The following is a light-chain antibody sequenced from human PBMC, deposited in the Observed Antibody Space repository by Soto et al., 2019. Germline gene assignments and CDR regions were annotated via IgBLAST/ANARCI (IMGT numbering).Light chain of an antibody. Sequence: DIQMTQSPSTLSASVGDMVSISCRASQSISLFLASYQQKPGSPPSLLISRASTLQSGVPLRFSGSGSGTEFTLTIASLHPDDFATYYCQQYRSYPLTFGQGTRLEI. CDR2: RAS. V-gene: IGKV1-5*03. CDR1: QSISLF. J-gene: IGKJ2*01. CDR3: QQYRSYPLT.